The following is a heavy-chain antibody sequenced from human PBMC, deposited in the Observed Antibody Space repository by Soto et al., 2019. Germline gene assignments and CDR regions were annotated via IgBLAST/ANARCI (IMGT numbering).Heavy chain of an antibody. D-gene: IGHD3-16*02. J-gene: IGHJ6*02. CDR3: ARFATYDYVWGSYRQYPHDYYYYGMDV. V-gene: IGHV1-18*01. CDR1: GYTFTSYG. CDR2: ISAYNGNT. Sequence: ASVKVSCKASGYTFTSYGISWVRQAPGQGLEWMGWISAYNGNTNYAQKLQGRVTMTTDTSTSTAYMELRSLRSDDTAVYYCARFATYDYVWGSYRQYPHDYYYYGMDVWGQGTTVTVSS.